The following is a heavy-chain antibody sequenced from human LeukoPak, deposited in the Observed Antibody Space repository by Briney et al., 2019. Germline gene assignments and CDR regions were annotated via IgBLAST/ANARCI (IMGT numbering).Heavy chain of an antibody. CDR3: ARDPDITPGYFDY. CDR2: IGISSNKI. V-gene: IGHV3-21*01. CDR1: GFTLRSYT. J-gene: IGHJ4*02. Sequence: GGSLRLSCAASGFTLRSYTMNWVRQAPGKGLEWVSSIGISSNKIYYADSVKGRFIISRDNAKNSVYLQMNSLRAEDTAVYYCARDPDITPGYFDYWGQGTLVTVSS.